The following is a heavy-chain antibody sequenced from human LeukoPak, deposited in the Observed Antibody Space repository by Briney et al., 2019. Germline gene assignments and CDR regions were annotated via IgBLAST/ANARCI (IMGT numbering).Heavy chain of an antibody. J-gene: IGHJ5*02. D-gene: IGHD2-15*01. CDR2: MNPNSGNT. V-gene: IGHV1-8*02. Sequence: ASVKVSCKASGYTFTSYDINWVRQATGQGLEWMGWMNPNSGNTGYAQKFQGRVTMTRNTSISTAYMELSSLRSEDTAVYYCARAQDIVVVVAAHSQWFDPWGQGTLVTVSS. CDR1: GYTFTSYD. CDR3: ARAQDIVVVVAAHSQWFDP.